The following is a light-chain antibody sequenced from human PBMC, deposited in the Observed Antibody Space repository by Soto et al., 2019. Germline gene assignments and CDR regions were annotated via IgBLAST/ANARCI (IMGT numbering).Light chain of an antibody. Sequence: QSVLTQPPSVSAAPGQKVTISCSGSSSNIGNNYVSWYQQLPRTAPKLLIYDNNKRPSGIPDRFSGSKSGTSATLGITGLQTGDEADYYCGTWDSSLSAGNYVFGTGTKLTVL. CDR1: SSNIGNNY. CDR3: GTWDSSLSAGNYV. J-gene: IGLJ1*01. CDR2: DNN. V-gene: IGLV1-51*01.